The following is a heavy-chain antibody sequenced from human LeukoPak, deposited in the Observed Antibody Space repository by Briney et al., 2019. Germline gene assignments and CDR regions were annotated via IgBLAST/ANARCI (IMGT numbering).Heavy chain of an antibody. CDR1: GFSFSDYY. Sequence: PGGSLRLSCAASGFSFSDYYMSWIRQTPEEGLEWLSYISSSSDYKNYADSVKGRFTISRDNAKNSLYLQMNSLRDEDTAVYYCARDLRGDYPWGQGTLVTASS. CDR3: ARDLRGDYP. V-gene: IGHV3-11*06. CDR2: ISSSSDYK. J-gene: IGHJ5*02. D-gene: IGHD2-21*02.